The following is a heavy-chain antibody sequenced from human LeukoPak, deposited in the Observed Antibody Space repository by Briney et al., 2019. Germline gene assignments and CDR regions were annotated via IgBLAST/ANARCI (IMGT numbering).Heavy chain of an antibody. CDR1: GGSISSGGYY. V-gene: IGHV4-30-2*01. CDR3: ARLGYQLLYAYYYYYMDV. D-gene: IGHD2-2*02. Sequence: PSETLSLTCTVSGGSISSGGYYWSWIRQPPGKGLEWIGYIYHSGSTNYNPSLKSRVTISVAASKYQFSLKLTSLSAADTAVYYCARLGYQLLYAYYYYYMDVWGKGTTVTVFS. CDR2: IYHSGST. J-gene: IGHJ6*03.